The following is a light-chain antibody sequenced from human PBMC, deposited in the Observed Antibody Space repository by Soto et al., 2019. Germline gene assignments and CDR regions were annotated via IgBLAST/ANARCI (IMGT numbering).Light chain of an antibody. CDR2: GNT. Sequence: VVTQPPSVSGAPGQRVTISCTGSSSNIGAGYDVHWYQQLLGTAPKLLIYGNTNRPSGVPDRFSGSQSDTSASLAINGILAEGEADYYCQSYDNSLSGVVFGGGTKVTVL. J-gene: IGLJ2*01. CDR1: SSNIGAGYD. V-gene: IGLV1-40*01. CDR3: QSYDNSLSGVV.